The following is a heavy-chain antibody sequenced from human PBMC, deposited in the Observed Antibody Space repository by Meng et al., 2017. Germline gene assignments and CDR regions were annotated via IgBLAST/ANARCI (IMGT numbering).Heavy chain of an antibody. CDR2: ISSSSSYI. V-gene: IGHV3-21*01. Sequence: GEPLKISCAASGFTFSSYSTNWVRQAPGKGLEWVSSISSSSSYIYYADSVKGRFTISRDNAKNSLYLQMNSLRAEDTAVYYCAGSSGIAVAGGGYWGQGTLVTVSS. J-gene: IGHJ4*02. D-gene: IGHD6-19*01. CDR1: GFTFSSYS. CDR3: AGSSGIAVAGGGY.